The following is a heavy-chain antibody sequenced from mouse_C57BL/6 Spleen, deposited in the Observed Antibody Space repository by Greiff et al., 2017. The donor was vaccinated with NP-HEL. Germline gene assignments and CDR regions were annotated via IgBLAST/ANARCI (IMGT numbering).Heavy chain of an antibody. J-gene: IGHJ2*01. CDR2: IWTGGGT. CDR3: ARSQAYYSNLFDY. D-gene: IGHD2-5*01. V-gene: IGHV2-9-1*01. Sequence: VHLVESGPGLVAPSQSLSITCTVSGFSLTSYAISWVRQPPGKGLEWLGVIWTGGGTNYNSALKSRLSISKDNSKSQVFLKMNSLQTDDTARYYCARSQAYYSNLFDYWGQGTTLTVSS. CDR1: GFSLTSYA.